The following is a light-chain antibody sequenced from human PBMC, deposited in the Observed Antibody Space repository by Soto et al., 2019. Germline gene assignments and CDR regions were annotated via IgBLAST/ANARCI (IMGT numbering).Light chain of an antibody. V-gene: IGKV1-5*03. CDR2: KAS. CDR3: QQYDSLPIT. Sequence: DIQMTQSPSTLSGSVGYRFTITCRASQSISSWLAWYQQKPGKAPKLLIYKASTLKSGVPSMFSGSGSGTEFTLTISSLQPEDIATYYCQQYDSLPITFGQGTQRETK. CDR1: QSISSW. J-gene: IGKJ5*01.